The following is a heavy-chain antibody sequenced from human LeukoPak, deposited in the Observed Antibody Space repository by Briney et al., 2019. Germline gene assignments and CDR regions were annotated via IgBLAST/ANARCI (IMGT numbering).Heavy chain of an antibody. V-gene: IGHV1-2*02. Sequence: ASVNVSCKASVYTFTGYYMHWVRQAPPQGLEGMGWINPNSGGPNYAQKYQGSVTRSRDTSISTAYMELCRLRSDDTAVYNCARDNNIWSGEKDYWGEGSLVTVYS. CDR3: ARDNNIWSGEKDY. CDR1: VYTFTGYY. CDR2: INPNSGGP. D-gene: IGHD3-3*01. J-gene: IGHJ4*02.